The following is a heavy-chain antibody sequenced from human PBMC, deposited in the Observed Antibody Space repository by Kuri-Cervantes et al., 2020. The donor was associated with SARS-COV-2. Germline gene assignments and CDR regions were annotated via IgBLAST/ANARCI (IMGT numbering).Heavy chain of an antibody. CDR1: GYTFTSYY. Sequence: ASVKVSCKASGYTFTSYYMHWVRQAPGQGLEWMGIINPSGGSTSYAQKFQGRVTMTRDTSTSTVYMELSSLRSEDTAVYYCARGSWALDGDRLWAFDIWGQGTMVTVSS. D-gene: IGHD5-24*01. J-gene: IGHJ3*02. CDR3: ARGSWALDGDRLWAFDI. CDR2: INPSGGST. V-gene: IGHV1-46*01.